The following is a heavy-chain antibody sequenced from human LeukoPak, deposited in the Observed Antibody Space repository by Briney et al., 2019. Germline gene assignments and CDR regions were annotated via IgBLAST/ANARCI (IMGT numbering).Heavy chain of an antibody. CDR2: IRDKPNSYAT. Sequence: GGSLRLSCAASGFTFTTSAIHWVRQASGKGLEWVGHIRDKPNSYATAYGASSEGRFTISRDDSKNTVYLQMNSLKAEDTAVYYCTASSVGGYTGNDPLDYWGQGTLVTVFS. CDR3: TASSVGGYTGNDPLDY. J-gene: IGHJ4*02. CDR1: GFTFTTSA. D-gene: IGHD5-12*01. V-gene: IGHV3-73*01.